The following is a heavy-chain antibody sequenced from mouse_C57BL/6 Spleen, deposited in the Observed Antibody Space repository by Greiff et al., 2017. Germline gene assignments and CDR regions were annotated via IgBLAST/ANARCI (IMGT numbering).Heavy chain of an antibody. D-gene: IGHD2-4*01. V-gene: IGHV5-16*01. Sequence: EVQLVESEGGLVQPGSSMKLSCTASGFTFSDYYMAWVRQVPEKGLEWVANINYDGSSTYYLDSLKSRFIISRDNAKNILYLQMSSLKSEDTATYYCARTIYYDYEDAMDYWGQGTSVTVSS. CDR3: ARTIYYDYEDAMDY. J-gene: IGHJ4*01. CDR1: GFTFSDYY. CDR2: INYDGSST.